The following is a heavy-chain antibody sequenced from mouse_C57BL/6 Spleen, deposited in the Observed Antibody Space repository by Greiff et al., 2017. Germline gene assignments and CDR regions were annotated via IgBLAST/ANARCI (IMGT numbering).Heavy chain of an antibody. CDR1: GYTFTEYT. Sequence: QVQLQQSGAELVKPGASVKLSCKASGYTFTEYTIHWVKQRSGQGLEWIGWFYPGSGSIKYNEKFKDKATLTADKSSRTFYMELSRLTAEDSAVYFWARHERSSGYPYYFDYWGQGTTRTVSS. CDR2: FYPGSGSI. D-gene: IGHD3-2*02. J-gene: IGHJ2*01. V-gene: IGHV1-62-2*01. CDR3: ARHERSSGYPYYFDY.